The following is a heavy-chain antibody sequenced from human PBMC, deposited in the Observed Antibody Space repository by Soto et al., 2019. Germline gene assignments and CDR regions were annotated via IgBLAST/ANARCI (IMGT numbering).Heavy chain of an antibody. D-gene: IGHD3-10*01. CDR3: AIYGSGRSFDY. Sequence: QVQLQESGPGLVKPSQTLSLTCTVSGGSISSGDYYWSWIRQPPGKGLEWIGYIHYSGSTYYTPSHKSRVTISVDTSNNQFSLKLSSVTAADTAVYYCAIYGSGRSFDYWGQGTLVTVSS. J-gene: IGHJ4*02. V-gene: IGHV4-30-4*01. CDR2: IHYSGST. CDR1: GGSISSGDYY.